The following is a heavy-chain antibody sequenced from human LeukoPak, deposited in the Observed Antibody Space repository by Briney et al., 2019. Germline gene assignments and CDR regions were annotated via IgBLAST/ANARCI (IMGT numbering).Heavy chain of an antibody. J-gene: IGHJ6*03. CDR1: GGSFSGYY. Sequence: SETLSLTCAVYGGSFSGYYWSWLRQPPGKGLEWIGEINHSGSTNYNPSLKSRVTISVDTSKNQFPLKLSSVTAADTAVYYCARGSGSYYMDVWGKGTTVTVSS. CDR2: INHSGST. V-gene: IGHV4-34*01. D-gene: IGHD1-26*01. CDR3: ARGSGSYYMDV.